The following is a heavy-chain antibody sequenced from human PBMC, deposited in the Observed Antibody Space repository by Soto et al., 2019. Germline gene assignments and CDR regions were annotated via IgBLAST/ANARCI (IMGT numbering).Heavy chain of an antibody. CDR1: GYIFTSYN. Sequence: QVQLVQSGAEVKKPGASVKVSCKASGYIFTSYNINWVRQAAGHGLEWMGWENPDSGHTDYAQKFQGRVTMTRDTSIGTAHMELRSLTPEDTAVYYCARSATFSNAALEHLYSMDVWGKGAAVTVSS. V-gene: IGHV1-8*02. J-gene: IGHJ6*03. D-gene: IGHD4-4*01. CDR2: ENPDSGHT. CDR3: ARSATFSNAALEHLYSMDV.